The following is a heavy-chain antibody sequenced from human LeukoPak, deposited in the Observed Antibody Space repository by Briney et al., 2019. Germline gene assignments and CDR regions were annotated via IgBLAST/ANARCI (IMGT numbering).Heavy chain of an antibody. J-gene: IGHJ4*02. D-gene: IGHD3-9*01. Sequence: ASVKVSCKASGYTFTGYYMHWVRQAPGQGLEWMGWINPNSGGTNYAQKFQGRVTMTRDTSISTAYMELSRLRSDDTAVYYCARAYYDILTGHKDYFDYWGQGTLVTVSS. CDR3: ARAYYDILTGHKDYFDY. V-gene: IGHV1-2*02. CDR1: GYTFTGYY. CDR2: INPNSGGT.